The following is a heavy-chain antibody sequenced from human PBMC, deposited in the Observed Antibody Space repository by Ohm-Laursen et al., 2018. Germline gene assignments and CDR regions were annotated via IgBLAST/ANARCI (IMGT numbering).Heavy chain of an antibody. D-gene: IGHD4-17*01. J-gene: IGHJ6*02. V-gene: IGHV1-46*01. CDR3: ARALHGDYTQPFYGMDV. CDR2: INPSGGST. Sequence: SSVKVSCKASGYTFTSYYMHWVRQAPGQGLEWMGIINPSGGSTSYAQKFQGRVTMTRDTSTSTVYMELSSLRSEDTAVYYCARALHGDYTQPFYGMDVWGQGTTVTVSS. CDR1: GYTFTSYY.